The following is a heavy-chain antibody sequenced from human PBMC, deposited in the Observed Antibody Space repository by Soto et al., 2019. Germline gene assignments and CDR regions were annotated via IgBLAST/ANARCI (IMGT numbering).Heavy chain of an antibody. D-gene: IGHD3-9*01. CDR3: ARGHDILTGYFVY. CDR2: INHSGST. CDR1: GGSFSGYY. Sequence: PSETLSLTCAVYGGSFSGYYWSWIRQPPGKGLEWIGEINHSGSTNYNPSLKSRVTISVDTSKNQFSLKLSSVTAADTAVYYCARGHDILTGYFVYWGQGTLVTVSS. J-gene: IGHJ4*02. V-gene: IGHV4-34*01.